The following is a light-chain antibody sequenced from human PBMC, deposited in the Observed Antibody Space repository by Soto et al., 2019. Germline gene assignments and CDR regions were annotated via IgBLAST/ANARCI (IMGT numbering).Light chain of an antibody. V-gene: IGKV3-20*01. CDR1: QSVSSSSY. CDR2: GAS. J-gene: IGKJ2*01. CDR3: HQYGSSPSYT. Sequence: EIVLTQSPGTLSLSPGERATLSGRASQSVSSSSYLAWYQQKPGQAPRLLIYGASSRATGIPDRFSGSGSGTDFTLTISRLEPEDFAVYYCHQYGSSPSYTFGHGTKLEIK.